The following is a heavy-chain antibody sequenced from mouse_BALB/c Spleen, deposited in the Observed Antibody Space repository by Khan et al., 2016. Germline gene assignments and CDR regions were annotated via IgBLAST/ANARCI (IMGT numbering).Heavy chain of an antibody. J-gene: IGHJ3*01. D-gene: IGHD2-1*01. V-gene: IGHV1S135*01. CDR3: ARCDGNYVPLAY. CDR1: GYAFTTYN. CDR2: IDPYNGVS. Sequence: VQLKQSGPELVKPGASVKVSCKGSGYAFTTYNMYWVKQSHGKSLEWIGYIDPYNGVSSYNQKFKDKATLTVDESSSTDYMHLNSLTSEDSAVYYCARCDGNYVPLAYWGQGTLVTVSA.